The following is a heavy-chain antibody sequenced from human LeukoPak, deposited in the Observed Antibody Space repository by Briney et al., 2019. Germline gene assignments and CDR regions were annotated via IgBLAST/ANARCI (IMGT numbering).Heavy chain of an antibody. J-gene: IGHJ6*02. CDR3: ARDSFGRDYDFWSGYPDYYYGMDV. D-gene: IGHD3-3*01. CDR2: ISSSSSYI. V-gene: IGHV3-21*01. Sequence: GGSLRLSCAASGFTFSSYSMNWVRQAPGKGLEWASSISSSSSYIYYADSVKGRFTISRDNAKNSLYLQMNSLRAEDTAVYYCARDSFGRDYDFWSGYPDYYYGMDVWGQGTTVTVSS. CDR1: GFTFSSYS.